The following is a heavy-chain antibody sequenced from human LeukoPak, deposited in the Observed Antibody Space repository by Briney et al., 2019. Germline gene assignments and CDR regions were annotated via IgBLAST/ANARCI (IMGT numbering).Heavy chain of an antibody. Sequence: GGSLRLSCAASGFTFSSYGMHWVRQAPGKGLEWVAVIWYDGSNKYYADSVKGRFTISRDNSKNTLYLQMNSLRAEDTAAYYCARGPPACSSTSCYLNYWGQGTLVTVSS. CDR1: GFTFSSYG. CDR3: ARGPPACSSTSCYLNY. V-gene: IGHV3-33*01. CDR2: IWYDGSNK. J-gene: IGHJ4*02. D-gene: IGHD2-2*01.